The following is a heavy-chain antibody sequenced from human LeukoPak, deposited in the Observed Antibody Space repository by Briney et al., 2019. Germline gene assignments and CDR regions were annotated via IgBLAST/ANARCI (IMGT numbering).Heavy chain of an antibody. D-gene: IGHD4-23*01. CDR3: ASVDYGGNPRDY. J-gene: IGHJ4*02. CDR1: GGSISSYY. CDR2: IYYSGST. V-gene: IGHV4-59*08. Sequence: PSETLSLTCTVSGGSISSYYWSWIRQPPGEGLEWIGYIYYSGSTNYNPSLKSRVTISVDTSKNQFSLKLSSVTAADTAVYYCASVDYGGNPRDYWGQGTLVTVSS.